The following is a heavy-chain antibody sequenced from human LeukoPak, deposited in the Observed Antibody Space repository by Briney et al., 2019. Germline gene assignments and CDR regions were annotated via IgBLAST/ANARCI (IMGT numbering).Heavy chain of an antibody. Sequence: PSQTLSLTCTVSGGSISSGSYYWSWIRQPAGKGLEWIGRIFTSGSTKDNPSLKSRVTISVDTSKNQFSLKLSSVTAADTAVYYCARRGGRGYSYGYNSAEKASHYFDYWGQGTLVTVSS. CDR1: GGSISSGSYY. CDR3: ARRGGRGYSYGYNSAEKASHYFDY. V-gene: IGHV4-61*02. CDR2: IFTSGST. D-gene: IGHD5-18*01. J-gene: IGHJ4*02.